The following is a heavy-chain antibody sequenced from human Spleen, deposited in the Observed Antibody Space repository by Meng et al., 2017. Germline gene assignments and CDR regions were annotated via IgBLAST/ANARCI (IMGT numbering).Heavy chain of an antibody. J-gene: IGHJ6*02. V-gene: IGHV3-74*01. CDR3: TRDTRYSSSWYSTGYNYSMDV. Sequence: GESLKISCAASGFTFNNYAMSWVRQAPGKGLVWVSRINSDGSRAIYADSVKGRFTTSRDNTKNTLNLQMNSLRAEDTAVYYCTRDTRYSSSWYSTGYNYSMDVWGQGTTVTVSS. CDR1: GFTFNNYA. CDR2: INSDGSRA. D-gene: IGHD6-13*01.